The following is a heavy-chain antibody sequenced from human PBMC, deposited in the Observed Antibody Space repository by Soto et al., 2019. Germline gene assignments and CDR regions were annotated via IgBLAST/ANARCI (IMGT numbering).Heavy chain of an antibody. CDR3: ARGGIAAAGEDYYSYYMVV. D-gene: IGHD6-13*01. CDR1: GGTFSSYT. Sequence: SVKVSCKASGGTFSSYTISWVRQAPGQGLEWMGRIIPILGIANYAQKFQGRVTITADKSTSTAYMELSSLRFEDTAVYYCARGGIAAAGEDYYSYYMVVCGKGLSVTGS. V-gene: IGHV1-69*02. CDR2: IIPILGIA. J-gene: IGHJ6*03.